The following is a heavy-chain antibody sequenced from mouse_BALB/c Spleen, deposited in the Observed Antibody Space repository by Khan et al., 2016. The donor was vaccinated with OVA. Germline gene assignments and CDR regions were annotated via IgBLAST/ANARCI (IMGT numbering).Heavy chain of an antibody. CDR2: ISDGGSYT. Sequence: EVELVESGGGLVKPGGSLKLSCAASGFTFSDYYMYWVRQTPEKRLEWVATISDGGSYTYYPDSVKGRFTISRDNAKNNLYLQMSSLKSEDTAMEDGAREGYGGCDYWGQGTLGTVSA. CDR3: AREGYGGCDY. CDR1: GFTFSDYY. D-gene: IGHD1-1*02. V-gene: IGHV5-4*02. J-gene: IGHJ3*01.